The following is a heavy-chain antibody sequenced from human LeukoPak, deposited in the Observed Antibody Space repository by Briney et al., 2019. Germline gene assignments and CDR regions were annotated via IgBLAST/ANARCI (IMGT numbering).Heavy chain of an antibody. CDR3: AIGWYWFSY. D-gene: IGHD6-19*01. Sequence: GGSLRLSCTASGFTVSSNYMSWVRQAPGKGLEWVSAIRGSGGSTYYADSVKGRFTISRDNSKNTLYLQMNSLRAEDTAVYYCAIGWYWFSYWGQGTLVTVSS. J-gene: IGHJ4*02. V-gene: IGHV3-23*01. CDR2: IRGSGGST. CDR1: GFTVSSNY.